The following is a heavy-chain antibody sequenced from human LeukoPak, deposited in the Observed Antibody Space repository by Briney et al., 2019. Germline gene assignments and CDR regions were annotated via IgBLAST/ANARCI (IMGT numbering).Heavy chain of an antibody. D-gene: IGHD3-22*01. CDR1: GFTFSSYW. J-gene: IGHJ4*02. V-gene: IGHV3-74*01. CDR3: AKATYYYDSSGVPYYFDY. Sequence: GETLRLSCAASGFTFSSYWMHWVRQAPGKGLVWVSRINSDGSSTSYADSVKGRFTISRDNAKNTLYLQMNSLRAEDTAVYYCAKATYYYDSSGVPYYFDYWGQGTLVTVSS. CDR2: INSDGSST.